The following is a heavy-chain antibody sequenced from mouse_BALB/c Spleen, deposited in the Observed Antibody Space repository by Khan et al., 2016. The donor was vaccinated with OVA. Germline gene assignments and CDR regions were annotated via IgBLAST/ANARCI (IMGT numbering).Heavy chain of an antibody. J-gene: IGHJ2*01. D-gene: IGHD1-1*01. Sequence: VQLKESGPGLVKPSQSLSLTCTVTGYAITSDYAWNWIRQFPGNKLEWMGYIKYSGSTSYNPSLKSRIPITRDPSKNQFFLQLNSVTNEATATYYCAGSGNSSTVVVTDFDFWGQGTTLTVSS. V-gene: IGHV3-2*02. CDR2: IKYSGST. CDR3: AGSGNSSTVVVTDFDF. CDR1: GYAITSDYA.